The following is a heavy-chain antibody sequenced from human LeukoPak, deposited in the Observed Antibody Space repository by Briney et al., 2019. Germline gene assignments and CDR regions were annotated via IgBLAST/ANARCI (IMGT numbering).Heavy chain of an antibody. V-gene: IGHV3-74*01. CDR3: AVTGYSSGWYGGAGDLYYFDY. J-gene: IGHJ4*02. D-gene: IGHD6-19*01. CDR2: INSDGSTT. CDR1: GFTFSSYW. Sequence: GGSLRLSCAASGFTFSSYWMHWVRQAPGKGLVWVSRINSDGSTTNYADSVKGRFTISRDNAKNSLYLQMNSLRAEDTAVYYCAVTGYSSGWYGGAGDLYYFDYWGQGTLVTVSS.